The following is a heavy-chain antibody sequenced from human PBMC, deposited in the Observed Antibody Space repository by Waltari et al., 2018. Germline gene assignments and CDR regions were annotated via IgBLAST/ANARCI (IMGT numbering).Heavy chain of an antibody. J-gene: IGHJ4*02. CDR1: GFTFSRHW. V-gene: IGHV3-74*01. D-gene: IGHD3-16*01. CDR2: INNDETTT. Sequence: EVQLVESGGGLVQPGGSLRLSCAASGFTFSRHWLHWVRQAPGEGLVWGSRINNDETTTNYVDSGKGRFTISRDNAKNTLFLQMNGLRAEDTAVYYCARDRLFDRADYHPMFDYWGRGTLVTVSS. CDR3: ARDRLFDRADYHPMFDY.